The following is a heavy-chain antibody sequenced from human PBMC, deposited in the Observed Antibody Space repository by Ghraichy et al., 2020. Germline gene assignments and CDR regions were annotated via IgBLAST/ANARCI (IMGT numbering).Heavy chain of an antibody. D-gene: IGHD4-17*01. Sequence: SETLSLTCTVSGGSISSASYYYAWIRQGAGKGLEWIGRMFTTGSTDYNPSLKSRLTMSVDTSKNQFSLKVTSVTAADTAVYYCAKASVEDYGLWAWGQGTLVTVSS. CDR3: AKASVEDYGLWA. V-gene: IGHV4-61*02. CDR2: MFTTGST. CDR1: GGSISSASYY. J-gene: IGHJ5*02.